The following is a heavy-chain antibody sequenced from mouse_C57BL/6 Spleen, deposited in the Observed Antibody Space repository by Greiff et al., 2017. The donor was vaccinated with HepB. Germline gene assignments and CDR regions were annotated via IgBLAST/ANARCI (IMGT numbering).Heavy chain of an antibody. D-gene: IGHD1-1*01. Sequence: EVQLVESGGGLVKPGGSLKLSCAASGFTFSDYGMHWVRQAPEKGLEWVAYISSGSSTIYYADTVKGRFTISSDNAKNTPFLQMTSLRSEDTAMYYCARLTYYYGSSYDYYAMDYGGQGTSVTVSS. CDR1: GFTFSDYG. CDR3: ARLTYYYGSSYDYYAMDY. V-gene: IGHV5-17*01. J-gene: IGHJ4*01. CDR2: ISSGSSTI.